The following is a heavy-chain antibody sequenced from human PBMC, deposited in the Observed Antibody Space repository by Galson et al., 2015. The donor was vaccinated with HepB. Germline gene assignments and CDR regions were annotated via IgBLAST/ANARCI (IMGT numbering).Heavy chain of an antibody. CDR3: ARGGLAAAYFDY. V-gene: IGHV1-69*13. CDR2: IIPIFGTA. Sequence: SVKVSCKASGGTFSSYAISWVRQAPGQGLERMGGIIPIFGTANYAQKFQGRVTITADESTSTAYMELSSLRSEDTAVYYCARGGLAAAYFDYWGQGTLVTVSS. CDR1: GGTFSSYA. J-gene: IGHJ4*02. D-gene: IGHD6-13*01.